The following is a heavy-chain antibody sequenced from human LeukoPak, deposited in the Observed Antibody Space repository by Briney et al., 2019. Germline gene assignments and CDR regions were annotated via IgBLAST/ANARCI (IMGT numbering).Heavy chain of an antibody. CDR1: GGSMSSYY. CDR2: MYTDGST. J-gene: IGHJ4*02. D-gene: IGHD6-13*01. V-gene: IGHV4-4*07. CDR3: ATYDQKLAFDN. Sequence: PSETLSLTCIVSGGSMSSYYWSWIRQPAGKGLEWIGCMYTDGSTNYNPFLNSRVTMSVDTSKKHFSLRLNSVTAADTAVYYCATYDQKLAFDNWGQGTLVTVSS.